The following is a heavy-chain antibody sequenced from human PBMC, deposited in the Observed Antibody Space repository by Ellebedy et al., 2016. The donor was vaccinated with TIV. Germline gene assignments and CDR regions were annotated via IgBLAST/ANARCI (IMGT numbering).Heavy chain of an antibody. CDR3: ARNPSGSHYG. Sequence: PGGSLRLSCAASGFTVSNNYMIWVRQAPGKGLEWVSLIYSGGSTYYADSVKGRFTISRDNSKNTPYLQMNSLRAEDTAVYYCARNPSGSHYGWGRGTLVTVSS. D-gene: IGHD1-26*01. J-gene: IGHJ4*02. V-gene: IGHV3-53*01. CDR1: GFTVSNNY. CDR2: IYSGGST.